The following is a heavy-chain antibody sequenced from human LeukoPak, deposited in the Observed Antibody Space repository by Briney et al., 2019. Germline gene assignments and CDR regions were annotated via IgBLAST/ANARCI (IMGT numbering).Heavy chain of an antibody. D-gene: IGHD3-22*01. CDR1: GGSISSGSYY. V-gene: IGHV4-61*02. Sequence: PSEALSLTCTVSGGSISSGSYYWSWIRQPAGKGLEWIGRIYTSGSTNYNPSLKSRVTISVDTSKNQFSLKLSSVTAADTAVYYCARDSPRRRYYYDSSGYDPWGQGTLVTVSS. CDR3: ARDSPRRRYYYDSSGYDP. CDR2: IYTSGST. J-gene: IGHJ5*02.